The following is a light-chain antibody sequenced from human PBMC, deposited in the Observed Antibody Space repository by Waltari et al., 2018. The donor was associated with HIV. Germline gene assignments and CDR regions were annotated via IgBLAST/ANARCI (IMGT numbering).Light chain of an antibody. CDR3: QQHDNWPPIT. J-gene: IGKJ5*01. CDR2: GAS. CDR1: QSVRSN. V-gene: IGKV3-15*01. Sequence: EIVMTQSPATLSVSPGERATLSCRASQSVRSNLAWYQQRPGQAPRLLISGASTRATGVPARFSGSGSGTDFTLTISSLQSEDFAVYYCQQHDNWPPITFGQGTRLEIK.